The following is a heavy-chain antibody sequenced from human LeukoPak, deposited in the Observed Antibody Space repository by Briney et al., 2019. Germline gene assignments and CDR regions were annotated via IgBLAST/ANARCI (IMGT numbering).Heavy chain of an antibody. CDR3: TKDPNGDYVGAFDP. V-gene: IGHV3-23*01. CDR1: GFTFSTFA. CDR2: ITGTRFTT. J-gene: IGHJ5*02. D-gene: IGHD4-17*01. Sequence: GGSLRLSCAASGFTFSTFAMTWVRQAPGKGLEWVSSITGTRFTTYNTDSVKGRFTISRDNSKNTLYLQMNSLRADDTAVYYCTKDPNGDYVGAFDPWGQGTLVTVSS.